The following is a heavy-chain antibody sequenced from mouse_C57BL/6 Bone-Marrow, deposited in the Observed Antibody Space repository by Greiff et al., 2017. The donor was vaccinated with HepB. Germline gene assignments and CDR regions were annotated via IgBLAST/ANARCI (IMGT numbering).Heavy chain of an antibody. CDR3: TRDDAYYYGRWYFDV. CDR1: GFTFSSYA. V-gene: IGHV5-9-1*02. Sequence: EVKVEESGEGLVKPGGSLKLSCAASGFTFSSYAMSWVRQTPEKRLEWVAYISSGGDYIYYADTVKGRFTISRDNARNTLYLQMSSLKSEDTAMYYCTRDDAYYYGRWYFDVWGTGTTVTVSS. J-gene: IGHJ1*03. CDR2: ISSGGDYI. D-gene: IGHD1-1*01.